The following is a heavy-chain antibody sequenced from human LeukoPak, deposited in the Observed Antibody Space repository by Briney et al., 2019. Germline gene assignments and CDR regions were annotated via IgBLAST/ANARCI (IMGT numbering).Heavy chain of an antibody. CDR3: ARGRGSSWSKLFQH. D-gene: IGHD6-13*01. CDR2: MNPNSGNT. V-gene: IGHV1-8*01. CDR1: GYTFTSYE. Sequence: ASMKVSCKASGYTFTSYEINWVRQATGQGLEWMGWMNPNSGNTGYAQKFQGRVTMTRNTSISTAYMELSSLRSEDTAVYYCARGRGSSWSKLFQHWGQGTLVTVSS. J-gene: IGHJ1*01.